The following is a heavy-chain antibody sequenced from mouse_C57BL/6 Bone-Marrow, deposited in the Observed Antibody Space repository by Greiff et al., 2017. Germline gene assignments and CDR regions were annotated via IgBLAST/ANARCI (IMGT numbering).Heavy chain of an antibody. Sequence: VQLQQSGPGLVKPSQSLSLTCSVTGYSITSGYYWNWIRQFPGNKLEWMGYISYDGSNNYNPSLKNRISITRDTSKNQFFLKLNSVTTEDTATYYCARARQLRLLFDYWGQGTTLTVSS. D-gene: IGHD3-2*02. V-gene: IGHV3-6*01. CDR1: GYSITSGYY. CDR3: ARARQLRLLFDY. J-gene: IGHJ2*01. CDR2: ISYDGSN.